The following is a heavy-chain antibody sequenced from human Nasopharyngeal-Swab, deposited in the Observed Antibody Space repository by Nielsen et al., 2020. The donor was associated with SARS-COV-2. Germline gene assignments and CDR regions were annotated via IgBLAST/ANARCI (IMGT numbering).Heavy chain of an antibody. V-gene: IGHV4-34*01. Sequence: WIRQPPGKGLEWIGEINHSGSTNYNPSLKSRVTISVDTSKNQFSLKLSSVTAADTAVYYYASPLWFGELLPASYYYYGMDVWGQGTTVTVSS. J-gene: IGHJ6*02. CDR3: ASPLWFGELLPASYYYYGMDV. CDR2: INHSGST. D-gene: IGHD3-10*01.